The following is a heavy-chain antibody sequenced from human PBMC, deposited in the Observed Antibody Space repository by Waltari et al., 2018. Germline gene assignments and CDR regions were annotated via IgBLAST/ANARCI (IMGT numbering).Heavy chain of an antibody. V-gene: IGHV1-2*06. CDR3: ETRGTSSSF. Sequence: QVQLVQSGAEVKKPGASVKVSCTASGYTCPGYYLHWVRQTPGQGLEWMGRINPNNGVTNSAQKFQGRVTMTRDTSISTAYMELSGLRSDDTAVYYCETRGTSSSFWGQGTLVTVSS. CDR2: INPNNGVT. CDR1: GYTCPGYY. J-gene: IGHJ4*02. D-gene: IGHD2-2*01.